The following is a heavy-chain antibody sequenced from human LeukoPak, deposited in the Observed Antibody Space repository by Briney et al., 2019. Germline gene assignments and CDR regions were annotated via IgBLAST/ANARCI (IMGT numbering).Heavy chain of an antibody. Sequence: PGGSLRLSCAASGFTFSSYWMTWVRQAPGKGLEWVANIKEDGKETYSVDSVKGRFTISRDNAQNSLYLQLNSLRVEDTAVYYCAKGGHVDYCGQGSLVTVSS. CDR3: AKGGHVDY. CDR2: IKEDGKET. J-gene: IGHJ4*02. V-gene: IGHV3-7*01. CDR1: GFTFSSYW.